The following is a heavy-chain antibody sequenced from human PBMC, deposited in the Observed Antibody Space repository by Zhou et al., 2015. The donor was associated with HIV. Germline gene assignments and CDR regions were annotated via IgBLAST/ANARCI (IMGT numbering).Heavy chain of an antibody. J-gene: IGHJ2*01. Sequence: QVQLVQSGAEVKKPGSSVKVSCKASGGTFSSYAISWVRQAPGQGLEWMGWMNPNSGNAEFAQKFQDRVTMTRDTSIRTAYMELSRLTSEDTAVYYCARGQTYYYDKRGHYKNWYFDLWGRGTLVTVSS. CDR2: MNPNSGNA. CDR3: ARGQTYYYDKRGHYKNWYFDL. CDR1: GGTFSSYA. D-gene: IGHD3-22*01. V-gene: IGHV1-8*02.